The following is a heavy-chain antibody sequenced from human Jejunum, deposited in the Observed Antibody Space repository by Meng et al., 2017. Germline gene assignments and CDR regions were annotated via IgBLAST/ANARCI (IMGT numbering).Heavy chain of an antibody. Sequence: GESLKISCAASGFTFSSYAMNWVRQAPGKGLEWVSGISGTSGRTYYADSVKGRFTISRDNSRNTLYVQMTNLRPEDTAVYYCAGDHTYFYTSSGFNFDSWGQGTLVTVSS. CDR2: ISGTSGRT. CDR3: AGDHTYFYTSSGFNFDS. CDR1: GFTFSSYA. D-gene: IGHD3-22*01. J-gene: IGHJ4*02. V-gene: IGHV3-23*01.